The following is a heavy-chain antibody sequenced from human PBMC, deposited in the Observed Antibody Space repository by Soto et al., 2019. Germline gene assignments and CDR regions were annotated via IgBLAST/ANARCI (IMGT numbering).Heavy chain of an antibody. Sequence: QIQLVQSGAEVKKPGASVKVSCKASGYTFTDHGISGGRQAPGQGLEWVGWISAFTDYTDYAQTFRGRVTMTTDKSTNTAYRELMSLTSDDTAVYYFAKDRPRLPQQSVDVYWGQGTRVTVSS. CDR1: GYTFTDHG. J-gene: IGHJ4*02. CDR3: AKDRPRLPQQSVDVY. V-gene: IGHV1-18*01. CDR2: ISAFTDYT. D-gene: IGHD6-13*01.